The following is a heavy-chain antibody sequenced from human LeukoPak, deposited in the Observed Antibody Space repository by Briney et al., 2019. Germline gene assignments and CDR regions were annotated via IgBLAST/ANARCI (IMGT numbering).Heavy chain of an antibody. CDR3: ARGSGWYSVYYFDY. V-gene: IGHV3-48*04. CDR2: ISSSGSTI. CDR1: GFTFSSYA. D-gene: IGHD6-19*01. J-gene: IGHJ4*02. Sequence: GGSLRLSCAVSGFTFSSYAISWVRQAPGKGLEWVSYISSSGSTIYYADSVKGRFTISRDNAKNSLYLQMNSLRAEDTAVYYCARGSGWYSVYYFDYWGQGTLVTVSS.